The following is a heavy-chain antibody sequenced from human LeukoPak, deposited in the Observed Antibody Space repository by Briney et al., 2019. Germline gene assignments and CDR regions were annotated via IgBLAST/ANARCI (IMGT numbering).Heavy chain of an antibody. CDR1: GFTFSSYE. D-gene: IGHD6-19*01. V-gene: IGHV3-48*03. CDR2: ISSSGSTI. Sequence: GGSLRLSCASSGFTFSSYEMTWVREAPGKGLEWVSYISSSGSTIYYADCVKGRFTISRDNAKNSLYLEMNSLRAEYTAVYYCAKPGYSSSWFDSWGQGTLVTVSS. J-gene: IGHJ5*01. CDR3: AKPGYSSSWFDS.